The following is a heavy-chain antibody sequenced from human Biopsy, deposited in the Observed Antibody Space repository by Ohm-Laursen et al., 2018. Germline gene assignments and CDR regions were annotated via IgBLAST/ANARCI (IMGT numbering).Heavy chain of an antibody. CDR2: VWYDGINK. CDR1: GFTFSSFG. V-gene: IGHV3-33*01. J-gene: IGHJ4*02. Sequence: SLRLSCAASGFTFSSFGMHWVRQAPGKGLEWVAVVWYDGINKFYADSVEGRFTISRDNFKNTVYLEMNSLRPEDTAVYYCARDLGNLRGVMFYLDSWGQGTLVSVSS. CDR3: ARDLGNLRGVMFYLDS. D-gene: IGHD3-16*01.